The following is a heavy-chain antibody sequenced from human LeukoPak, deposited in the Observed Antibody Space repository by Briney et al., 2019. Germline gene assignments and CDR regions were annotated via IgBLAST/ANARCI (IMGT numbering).Heavy chain of an antibody. CDR1: GYTFTGYY. J-gene: IGHJ4*02. CDR2: INPNSGGT. D-gene: IGHD4-23*01. V-gene: IGHV1-2*02. CDR3: ARGPYGGKGGGDY. Sequence: ASVRVSCKASGYTFTGYYMHWVRQAPGQGLEWMGWINPNSGGTNYAQKFQGRVTMTRDTSISTAYMELSRLRSDDTAVYYCARGPYGGKGGGDYWGQGTLVTVSS.